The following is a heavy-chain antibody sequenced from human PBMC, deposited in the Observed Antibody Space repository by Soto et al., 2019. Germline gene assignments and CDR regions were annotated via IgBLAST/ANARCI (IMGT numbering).Heavy chain of an antibody. J-gene: IGHJ6*02. CDR1: GGTFSRYT. Sequence: SVKVSCKASGGTFSRYTISWVRQAPGQGLEWMGGIIPIFGTANYAQKFQGRVTITADKSTSTAYKELSSLRSEDTAVFYCARGKYQLPGGLDYYYGMDVWGQGTTVTVS. D-gene: IGHD2-2*01. CDR3: ARGKYQLPGGLDYYYGMDV. CDR2: IIPIFGTA. V-gene: IGHV1-69*06.